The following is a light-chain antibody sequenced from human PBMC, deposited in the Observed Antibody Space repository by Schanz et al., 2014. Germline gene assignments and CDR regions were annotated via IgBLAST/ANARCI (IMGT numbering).Light chain of an antibody. CDR2: GAS. CDR1: QSVSSN. J-gene: IGKJ2*01. CDR3: QQRGIWPYT. Sequence: EIVMTQSPATLSVSPGERATLSCRASQSVSSNLAWYQQKPGQAPRLLIYGASSRATGIPARFSGSGSGTEFTLTISSLQSEDFAVYYCQQRGIWPYTFGPGTKLEIK. V-gene: IGKV3-15*01.